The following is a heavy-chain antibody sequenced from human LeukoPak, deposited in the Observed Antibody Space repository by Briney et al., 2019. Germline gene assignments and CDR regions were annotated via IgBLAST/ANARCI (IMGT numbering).Heavy chain of an antibody. Sequence: ASVKVSCKASGYTSTGYYMHWGRHAPGQGLEWMGWINPNSGGTNYAQKFQGRVTMARDTSISTAYMELSRLRSDDTAVYYCARALYYDFWSGYYPNPYYFDYWGQGTLVTVSS. J-gene: IGHJ4*02. V-gene: IGHV1-2*02. CDR1: GYTSTGYY. D-gene: IGHD3-3*01. CDR2: INPNSGGT. CDR3: ARALYYDFWSGYYPNPYYFDY.